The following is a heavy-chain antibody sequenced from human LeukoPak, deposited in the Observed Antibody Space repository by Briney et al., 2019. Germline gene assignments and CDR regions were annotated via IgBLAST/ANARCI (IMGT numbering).Heavy chain of an antibody. J-gene: IGHJ3*02. CDR3: VKDLYYDILTGYSRGAFDI. D-gene: IGHD3-9*01. V-gene: IGHV3-64D*06. CDR1: GFTFSSYA. CDR2: ISSNGGST. Sequence: GGSLRLSCSASGFTFSSYAMHWVRQAPGKGLEYVSAISSNGGSTYYADSVKGRFTISRDNSKNTLCLQMSSLRAEDTAVYYCVKDLYYDILTGYSRGAFDIWGQGTMVTVSS.